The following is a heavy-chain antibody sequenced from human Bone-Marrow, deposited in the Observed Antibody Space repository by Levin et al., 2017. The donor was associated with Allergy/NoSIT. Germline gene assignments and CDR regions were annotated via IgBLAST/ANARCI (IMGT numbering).Heavy chain of an antibody. V-gene: IGHV1-18*01. Sequence: ASVKVSCKASGYTFTSYGISWVRQAPGQGLEWMGWISAYNGNTNYAQKLQGRVTMTTDTSTSTAYMELRSLRSDDTAVYYCARVSQLWFGELSVYGMDVWGQGTTVTVSS. CDR2: ISAYNGNT. CDR3: ARVSQLWFGELSVYGMDV. D-gene: IGHD3-10*01. CDR1: GYTFTSYG. J-gene: IGHJ6*02.